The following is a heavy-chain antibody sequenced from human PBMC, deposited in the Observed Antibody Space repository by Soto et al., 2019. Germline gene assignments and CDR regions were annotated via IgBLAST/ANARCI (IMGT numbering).Heavy chain of an antibody. V-gene: IGHV3-9*01. CDR1: GFSFDDYG. D-gene: IGHD5-12*01. J-gene: IGHJ4*02. CDR3: DKDKDLASDGPFDY. CDR2: ISWNGGDI. Sequence: EVQLVESGGGSVQPGRSLRLSCAASGFSFDDYGMHWVRQGPGKGLEWGSGISWNGGDIYYADAVKGRFTISRDNAKSSLYVQMNRRSTEDTALYFCDKDKDLASDGPFDYWGQGTLVTVSS.